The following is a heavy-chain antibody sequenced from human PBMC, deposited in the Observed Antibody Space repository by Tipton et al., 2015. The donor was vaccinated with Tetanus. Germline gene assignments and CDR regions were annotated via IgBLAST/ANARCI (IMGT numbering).Heavy chain of an antibody. CDR3: ARANNDYPKKGPFDY. CDR2: VYHNGNT. CDR1: GASVSRSSHY. D-gene: IGHD5-12*01. Sequence: TLSLTCSVSGASVSRSSHYWTWIRQPPGKEPEWVGYVYHNGNTNYHPSLKGRLTISVDTSKNQFSLNLKSVITADTAIYYCARANNDYPKKGPFDYWGQGILVTVSP. V-gene: IGHV4-61*01. J-gene: IGHJ4*02.